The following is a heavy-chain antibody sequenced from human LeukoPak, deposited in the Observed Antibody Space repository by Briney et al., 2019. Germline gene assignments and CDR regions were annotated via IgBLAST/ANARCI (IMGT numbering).Heavy chain of an antibody. Sequence: GGSLRPSCAASGFTFTNAWMNWVRQAPGKGLEWVSTMSGSGGNTYYADSVKGRFTISRDNAKNSLYLQMNSLRAEDTAVYYCATLHGRNDYWGQGTLVTVSS. J-gene: IGHJ4*02. D-gene: IGHD4-11*01. CDR3: ATLHGRNDY. V-gene: IGHV3-21*01. CDR1: GFTFTNAW. CDR2: MSGSGGNT.